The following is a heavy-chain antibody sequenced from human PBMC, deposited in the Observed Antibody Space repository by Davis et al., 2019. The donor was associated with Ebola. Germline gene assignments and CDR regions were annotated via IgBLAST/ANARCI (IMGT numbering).Heavy chain of an antibody. Sequence: AASVKVSCKASGGTFSSYAISWVRQAPGQGLEWMGRIIPILGIANYAQKFQGRVTITADESTSTAYMELSSLRSEDTAVYYCARDRSLYQGINWFDPWGQGTLVTVSS. V-gene: IGHV1-69*04. CDR1: GGTFSSYA. J-gene: IGHJ5*02. CDR3: ARDRSLYQGINWFDP. CDR2: IIPILGIA. D-gene: IGHD2-2*01.